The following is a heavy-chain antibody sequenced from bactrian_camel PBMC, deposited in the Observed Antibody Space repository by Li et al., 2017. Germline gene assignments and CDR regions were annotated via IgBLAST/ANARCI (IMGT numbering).Heavy chain of an antibody. D-gene: IGHD6*01. V-gene: IGHV3S63*01. CDR2: IDSRGTT. Sequence: HVQLVESGGDSVQAGGALRLSCAASGYIGGGTSYGWFRQGPGKDREGVAAIDSRGTTFYADSVKGRFTISKDSARNTVYLQMNNLQPEDTAMYYCAGGRGSRGEHCYSLNYWGQGTQVTVS. J-gene: IGHJ4*01. CDR3: AGGRGSRGEHCYSLNY. CDR1: GYIGGGTS.